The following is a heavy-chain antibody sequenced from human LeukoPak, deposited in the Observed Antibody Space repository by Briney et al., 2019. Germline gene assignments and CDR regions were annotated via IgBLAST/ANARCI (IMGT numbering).Heavy chain of an antibody. CDR2: ISSSSSTI. CDR1: GFTFSSYS. J-gene: IGHJ4*02. D-gene: IGHD6-19*01. Sequence: GGSLRRSCAASGFTFSSYSMNWVRQAPGKGLEWVSYISSSSSTIYYADSVKGRFTISRDNAKNSLYLQMNSLRAEDTAVYYCAREGRWLPPAYFDYWGQGTLVTVSS. CDR3: AREGRWLPPAYFDY. V-gene: IGHV3-48*01.